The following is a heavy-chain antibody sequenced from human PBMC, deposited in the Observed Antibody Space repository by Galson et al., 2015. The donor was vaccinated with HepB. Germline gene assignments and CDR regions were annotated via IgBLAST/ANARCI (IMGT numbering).Heavy chain of an antibody. CDR1: GFTFDNYA. Sequence: SLRLSCAASGFTFDNYAMHWVRQAPGKGLEWVSGISWNRGSIGYADSVKGRFTISRDNAKNSLYLQMNSLRAEDTALYYCAKVYSGSYGDAFDIWGQGTMVTVSS. V-gene: IGHV3-9*01. J-gene: IGHJ3*02. CDR3: AKVYSGSYGDAFDI. D-gene: IGHD1-26*01. CDR2: ISWNRGSI.